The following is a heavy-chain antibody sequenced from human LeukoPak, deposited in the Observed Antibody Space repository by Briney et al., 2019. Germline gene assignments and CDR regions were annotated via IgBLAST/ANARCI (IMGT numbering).Heavy chain of an antibody. CDR3: ARGLGSGTYYQSNWFDP. CDR1: GFSFSSYG. Sequence: GGSLRLSCAASGFSFSSYGIHWVRQAPGKGLEWVAVISYDGSNKYYADSVKGRFTISRDNANNSLYLQMNSLRAEDTAVYYCARGLGSGTYYQSNWFDPWGQGTLVTVSS. CDR2: ISYDGSNK. D-gene: IGHD3-10*01. V-gene: IGHV3-30*03. J-gene: IGHJ5*02.